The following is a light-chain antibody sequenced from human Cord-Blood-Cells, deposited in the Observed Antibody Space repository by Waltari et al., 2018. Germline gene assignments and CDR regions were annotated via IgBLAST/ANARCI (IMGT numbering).Light chain of an antibody. V-gene: IGKV1-39*01. Sequence: IQMTQSPSSLSAYVGDRVTITCRASQSISSYLNWYQQKPGNAPKLLIYAASSLKSWFPSRFSGSGSGTDFTLTISSLQPEEFATYYCQQSYSTPWTSGQGTKVEIE. J-gene: IGKJ1*01. CDR1: QSISSY. CDR2: AAS. CDR3: QQSYSTPWT.